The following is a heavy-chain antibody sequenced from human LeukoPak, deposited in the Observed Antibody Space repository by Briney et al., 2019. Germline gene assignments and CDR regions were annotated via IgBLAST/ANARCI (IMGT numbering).Heavy chain of an antibody. Sequence: NPSETLSLTCTVSGGSISSYYWSWIRQPPGKGLEWIGYIYYSGSTNYNPSLKSRVTISVDTSKNQFSLKLSSVTAADTAVYYCARVSTVTRFGYFDYWGQGTLVTVSS. V-gene: IGHV4-59*01. J-gene: IGHJ4*02. CDR1: GGSISSYY. D-gene: IGHD4-17*01. CDR3: ARVSTVTRFGYFDY. CDR2: IYYSGST.